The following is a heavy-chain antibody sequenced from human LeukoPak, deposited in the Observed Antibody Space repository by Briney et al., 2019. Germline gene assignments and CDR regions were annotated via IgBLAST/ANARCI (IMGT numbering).Heavy chain of an antibody. V-gene: IGHV3-30*04. Sequence: GRSLRLSCAVSGFTFSSYAMHWVRQAPGKGLEWVAVISYDGSDKYYADSVKGRFTISRDNSKSTLYLQMNSLGAEDTAVYYCARGFCSTTSCPGWAYYYGMDVWGKGTTVTVSS. CDR1: GFTFSSYA. J-gene: IGHJ6*04. CDR3: ARGFCSTTSCPGWAYYYGMDV. D-gene: IGHD2-2*01. CDR2: ISYDGSDK.